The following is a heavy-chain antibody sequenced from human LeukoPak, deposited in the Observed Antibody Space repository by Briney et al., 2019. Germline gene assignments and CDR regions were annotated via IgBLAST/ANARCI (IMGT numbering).Heavy chain of an antibody. V-gene: IGHV1-8*03. CDR2: MNPNSGNT. Sequence: ASVKVSCKASGYIFDDYYIHWVRQAPGQGLEWMGWMNPNSGNTGYAQKFQGRVTITRNTSISTAYMELSSLRSEDTAVYYCARDLGTRYCGGDCYDYWGQGTLVTVSS. CDR1: GYIFDDYY. D-gene: IGHD2-21*01. J-gene: IGHJ4*02. CDR3: ARDLGTRYCGGDCYDY.